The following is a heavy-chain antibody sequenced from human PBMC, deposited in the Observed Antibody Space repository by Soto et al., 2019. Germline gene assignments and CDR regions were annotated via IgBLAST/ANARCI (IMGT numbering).Heavy chain of an antibody. Sequence: SETLSLTCTVSGGSISSGGYYWSWIRQHPGKGLEWVGYIYYSGSTYYNPSLKSRVTISVDTSKNQFSLKLSSVTAADTAVYYCARFGYSTNIGIDYWGQGTLVTVSS. D-gene: IGHD3-22*01. V-gene: IGHV4-31*03. J-gene: IGHJ4*02. CDR2: IYYSGST. CDR3: ARFGYSTNIGIDY. CDR1: GGSISSGGYY.